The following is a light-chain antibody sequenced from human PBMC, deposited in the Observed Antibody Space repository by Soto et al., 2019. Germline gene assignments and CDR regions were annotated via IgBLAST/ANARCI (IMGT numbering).Light chain of an antibody. CDR1: QSVSSSY. J-gene: IGKJ1*01. CDR2: GAT. V-gene: IGKV3-20*01. Sequence: EIVLTQSPGTLSLSPGERATLSCRASQSVSSSYLAWYQQKPGQAPRLLIYGATSRVTGIPDRFSGSRSGSDFTLTISRLEPEDFAVYYCQQYGSSPWTFGQGTKVEIK. CDR3: QQYGSSPWT.